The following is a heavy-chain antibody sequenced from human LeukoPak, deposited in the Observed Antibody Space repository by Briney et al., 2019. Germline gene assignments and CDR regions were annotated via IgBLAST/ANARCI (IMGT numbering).Heavy chain of an antibody. CDR1: GGSFSGYY. Sequence: SETLSLTCAVYGGSFSGYYWSWIRQPPGKGLEWIGEINHSGSTNYNPSLKSRVTISVDTSKNQFSLKLSSVTAADTAVYYCARRSPYSTGWSSYFDYWGQSALVTVSS. J-gene: IGHJ4*02. CDR3: ARRSPYSTGWSSYFDY. V-gene: IGHV4-34*01. CDR2: INHSGST. D-gene: IGHD6-19*01.